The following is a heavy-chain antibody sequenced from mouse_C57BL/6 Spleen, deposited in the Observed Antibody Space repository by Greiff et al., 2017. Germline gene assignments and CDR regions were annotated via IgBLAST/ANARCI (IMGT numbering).Heavy chain of an antibody. J-gene: IGHJ2*01. CDR1: GYTFTSYW. D-gene: IGHD1-2*01. V-gene: IGHV1-7*01. Sequence: VQRVESGAELAKPGASVKLSCKASGYTFTSYWMHWVKQRPGQGLEWIGYINPSSGYTKYNQKFKDKATLTADKSSSTAYMQLSSLTYEDSAVYYCARPLGKTGGGCDYWGQGTTITVSS. CDR3: ARPLGKTGGGCDY. CDR2: INPSSGYT.